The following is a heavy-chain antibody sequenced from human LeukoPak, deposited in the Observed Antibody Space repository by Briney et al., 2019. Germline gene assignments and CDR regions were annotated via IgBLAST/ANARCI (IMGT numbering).Heavy chain of an antibody. J-gene: IGHJ4*02. CDR1: GFTFSSYA. CDR3: ASARRRVSPDSYFDY. V-gene: IGHV3-23*01. Sequence: GESLRLSCAASGFTFSSYAMSWVRQAPGKGVDWVSAISVSGGITYYADSAKGRFTISRDNSKNTLYLQLKNLRAEDPAVYYCASARRRVSPDSYFDYWGQGTLVTVSS. CDR2: ISVSGGIT.